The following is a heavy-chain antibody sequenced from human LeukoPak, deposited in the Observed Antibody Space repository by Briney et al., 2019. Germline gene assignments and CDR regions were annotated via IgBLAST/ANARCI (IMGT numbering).Heavy chain of an antibody. CDR2: MNPNSDNT. J-gene: IGHJ4*02. V-gene: IGHV1-8*01. CDR3: AVVVPAAPVDY. D-gene: IGHD2-2*01. Sequence: ASVKVSCKASGYTFTSYDIKWVRQATGQGLEWMGWMNPNSDNTGYAQKFQGRVTMTRNTSISTAYMELSSLRSEDTAVYYCAVVVPAAPVDYWGQGTLVTVSS. CDR1: GYTFTSYD.